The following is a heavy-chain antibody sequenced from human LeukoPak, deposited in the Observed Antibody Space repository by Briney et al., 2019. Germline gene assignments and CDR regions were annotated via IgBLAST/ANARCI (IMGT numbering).Heavy chain of an antibody. V-gene: IGHV1-46*03. J-gene: IGHJ4*02. CDR3: ASFISGDSDGYPLAGSY. D-gene: IGHD5-24*01. CDR1: GYTFTSYY. CDR2: INPSGGST. Sequence: ASVKVSCKASGYTFTSYYMHWVRQAPGQGLEWMGIINPSGGSTSYAQKFQGRVTMTRDTSTSTVYMKLSSLRSEDTAVYYCASFISGDSDGYPLAGSYWGQGTLVTVSS.